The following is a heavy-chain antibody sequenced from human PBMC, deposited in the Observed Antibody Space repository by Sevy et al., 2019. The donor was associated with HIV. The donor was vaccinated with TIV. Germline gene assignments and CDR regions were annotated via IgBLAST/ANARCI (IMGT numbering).Heavy chain of an antibody. CDR3: AKKMGGVSGMAFLVDY. J-gene: IGHJ4*02. CDR2: ISGTGDYT. Sequence: GGSLRLSCAASGFTFSSFAMGWVRQAPGKGLDWISVISGTGDYTYYADSVKGRFTISRDNSKNTLFLQMNSLRAEDTAIFYCAKKMGGVSGMAFLVDYWGQGILVTVSS. V-gene: IGHV3-23*01. CDR1: GFTFSSFA. D-gene: IGHD6-13*01.